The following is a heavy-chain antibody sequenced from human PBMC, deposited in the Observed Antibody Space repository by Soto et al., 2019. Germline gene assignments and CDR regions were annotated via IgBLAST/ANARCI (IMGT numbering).Heavy chain of an antibody. Sequence: PSETLSLTCTVSGGSISSGGYYWSWIRQHPGKGLEWIGYIYYSGSTYYNPSLKSRVTISVDTSKNQFSLKLSSVTAADTAVYYCAREHTFPPRYCTNGVCYTNYFDYWGQGTLVTVSS. CDR2: IYYSGST. V-gene: IGHV4-31*03. J-gene: IGHJ4*02. D-gene: IGHD2-8*01. CDR3: AREHTFPPRYCTNGVCYTNYFDY. CDR1: GGSISSGGYY.